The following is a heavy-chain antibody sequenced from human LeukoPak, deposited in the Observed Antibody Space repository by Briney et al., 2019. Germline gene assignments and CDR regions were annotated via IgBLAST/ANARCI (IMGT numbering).Heavy chain of an antibody. CDR2: ISGSGGST. CDR3: ARSITMIVVVPFDY. V-gene: IGHV3-23*01. J-gene: IGHJ4*02. D-gene: IGHD3-22*01. CDR1: GFTFSSYA. Sequence: GGSLRLSCAASGFTFSSYAMSWVRQAPGKGLEWFSAISGSGGSTYYADSVKGRFTISRDNSKNSLYLQMNSLRAEDTAVYYCARSITMIVVVPFDYWGQGTLVTVSS.